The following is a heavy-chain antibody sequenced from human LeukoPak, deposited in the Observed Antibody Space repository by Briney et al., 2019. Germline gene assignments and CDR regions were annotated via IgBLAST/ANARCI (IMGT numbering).Heavy chain of an antibody. Sequence: GGSLRLSCAASGFTFSSYSMNWVRQAPGKGLEWVSSISRRSSYIYYADSLKGRFTISRDNAKNSVSLQMNRLIAEDPAVYYCARTIFGVVAYFDYWGQGNLVTVSS. D-gene: IGHD3-3*01. CDR3: ARTIFGVVAYFDY. J-gene: IGHJ4*02. V-gene: IGHV3-21*01. CDR2: ISRRSSYI. CDR1: GFTFSSYS.